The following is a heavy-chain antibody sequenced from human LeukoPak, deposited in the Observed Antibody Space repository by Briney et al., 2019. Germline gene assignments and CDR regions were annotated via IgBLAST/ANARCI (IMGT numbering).Heavy chain of an antibody. V-gene: IGHV4-59*11. CDR3: ARGPHLDILSSTEEGVFDC. D-gene: IGHD5/OR15-5a*01. Sequence: SETLSLTCSVSGGSISGHYWSWIRQPPGKGLEWIAYISYRGRTKYNPSLQSRVTVSVDTSKNQFSLRLNSVTAADTAVYFCARGPHLDILSSTEEGVFDCWGRGTLVSVSS. CDR2: ISYRGRT. CDR1: GGSISGHY. J-gene: IGHJ4*02.